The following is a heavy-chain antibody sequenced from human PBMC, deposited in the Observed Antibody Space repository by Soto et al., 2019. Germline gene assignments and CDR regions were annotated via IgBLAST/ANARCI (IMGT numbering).Heavy chain of an antibody. D-gene: IGHD6-19*01. CDR2: ISGSGGST. J-gene: IGHJ6*03. V-gene: IGHV3-23*01. CDR1: GFTFSSYA. CDR3: AKDSGYSSGWHKRKDYYYYYMDV. Sequence: GGSLRLSCAASGFTFSSYAMSWVRQAPGKGLEWVSAISGSGGSTYYADSVKGRFTISRDNSKNTLYLQMNSLRAEDTAVYYCAKDSGYSSGWHKRKDYYYYYMDVWGKGTTGTVSS.